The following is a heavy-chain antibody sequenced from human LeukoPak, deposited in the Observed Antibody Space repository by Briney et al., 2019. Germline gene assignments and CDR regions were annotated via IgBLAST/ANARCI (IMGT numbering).Heavy chain of an antibody. V-gene: IGHV4-34*01. Sequence: SETLSLTCAVYGGSFSGYYWSWIRQPPGKGLEWIGEINHSGSTNYNPSLKSRDTISVDTSKIQFSLKLSSVTAADTAVYYCARGVAAAGHAFDIWGQGTMVTVSS. D-gene: IGHD6-13*01. CDR2: INHSGST. J-gene: IGHJ3*02. CDR1: GGSFSGYY. CDR3: ARGVAAAGHAFDI.